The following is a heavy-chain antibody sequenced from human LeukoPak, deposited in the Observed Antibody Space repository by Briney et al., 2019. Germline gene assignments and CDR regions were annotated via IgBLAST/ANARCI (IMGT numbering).Heavy chain of an antibody. J-gene: IGHJ4*02. CDR1: GGSISSYY. CDR3: ARKPIVNSAWYYFDY. Sequence: SSETLSLTCTVSGGSISSYYWSWIRQPPGKGLEWIGYIYYSGSTNYNPSLKSRVTISVDTSKNQFSLKLSSVTAADTAVYYCARKPIVNSAWYYFDYWGQGTLVTVSS. D-gene: IGHD3-22*01. CDR2: IYYSGST. V-gene: IGHV4-59*01.